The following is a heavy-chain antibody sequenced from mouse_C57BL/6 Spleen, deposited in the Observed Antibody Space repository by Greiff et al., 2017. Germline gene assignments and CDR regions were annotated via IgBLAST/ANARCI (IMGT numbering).Heavy chain of an antibody. J-gene: IGHJ4*01. V-gene: IGHV2-2*01. D-gene: IGHD1-1*01. CDR1: GFSLTSYG. Sequence: VQLQESGPGLVQPSQCLSITCTVSGFSLTSYGVHWVRQSPGKGLEWLGVIWSGGSTDYNAAFISRLSISKDNSKSQVFFKMNSLQADDTAIYYCDPGTTVVPYAMDYWGQGTSVTVSS. CDR3: DPGTTVVPYAMDY. CDR2: IWSGGST.